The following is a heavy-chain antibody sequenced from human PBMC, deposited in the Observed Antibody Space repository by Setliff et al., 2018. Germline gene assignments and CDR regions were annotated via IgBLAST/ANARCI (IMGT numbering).Heavy chain of an antibody. J-gene: IGHJ4*02. V-gene: IGHV1-18*01. CDR1: GYTFTDYG. Sequence: ASVKVSCKASGYTFTDYGVTWVRQAPGQGLEWMGWVTVYNGNTKYAQNLQGRVTMTRDTSTSTLYMELASLRSEGTAVYYCARAGDAASGRKGVFEYWGQGTAVTVSS. D-gene: IGHD1-26*01. CDR2: VTVYNGNT. CDR3: ARAGDAASGRKGVFEY.